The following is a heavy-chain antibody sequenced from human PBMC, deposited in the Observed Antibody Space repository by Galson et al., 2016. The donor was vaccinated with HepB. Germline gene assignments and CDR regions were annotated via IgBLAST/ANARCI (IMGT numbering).Heavy chain of an antibody. Sequence: SLRLSCAVSGVTFSSLSMNWVRQAPGKGLEWVSYLPSENNIKHYADSVRGRFTISRDNAKNSLYLQMNSLRVEDTAVYYCACNRRGVSLLDCWGQGTLVTVSS. D-gene: IGHD3-10*01. V-gene: IGHV3-48*01. J-gene: IGHJ4*02. CDR3: ACNRRGVSLLDC. CDR1: GVTFSSLS. CDR2: LPSENNIK.